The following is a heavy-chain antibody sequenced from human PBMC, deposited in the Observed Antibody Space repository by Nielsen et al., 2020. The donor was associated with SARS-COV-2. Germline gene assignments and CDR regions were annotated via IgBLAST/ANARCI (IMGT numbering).Heavy chain of an antibody. D-gene: IGHD3-3*01. CDR1: GLSFTDAW. J-gene: IGHJ4*02. V-gene: IGHV3-15*01. CDR2: IKSKSDGGTT. Sequence: GGSLRLSCTLFGLSFTDAWMGWVRRAPGRGLEWIGRIKSKSDGGTTDYAAPIRDRVFVSRDESTNTVFLQMSSLMAEDTAVYYCTTDRGVAIRPLFDCWGQGTRVTVSS. CDR3: TTDRGVAIRPLFDC.